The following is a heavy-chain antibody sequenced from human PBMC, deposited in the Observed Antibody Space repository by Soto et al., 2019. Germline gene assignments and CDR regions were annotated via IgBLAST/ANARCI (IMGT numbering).Heavy chain of an antibody. V-gene: IGHV1-69*01. J-gene: IGHJ4*02. CDR1: GGTFSSYA. CDR3: ASATYYDILTGYTYYFDY. Sequence: QVQLVQSGAEVKKPGSSVKVSCKASGGTFSSYAISWVRQAPGQGLEWMGGIIPIFGTANYAQKFQGRVTITADESTSTAYMELRSLRSEDTAVYYCASATYYDILTGYTYYFDYWGQGTLVTVSS. D-gene: IGHD3-9*01. CDR2: IIPIFGTA.